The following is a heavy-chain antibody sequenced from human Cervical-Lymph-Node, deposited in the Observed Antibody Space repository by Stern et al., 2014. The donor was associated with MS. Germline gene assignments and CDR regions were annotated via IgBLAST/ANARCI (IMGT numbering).Heavy chain of an antibody. CDR3: AREIHPAITFDI. Sequence: VHLVESGAEMKRPGTSMKVSCKASGYTFTDYYMHWVRQAPGQGLQWMGRINPKTGGANYTEALQGRVTMARDTSISTGYMVLSSLRSDDTAVYYCAREIHPAITFDIWGQGTVVTVSS. J-gene: IGHJ3*02. CDR1: GYTFTDYY. V-gene: IGHV1-2*06. CDR2: INPKTGGA. D-gene: IGHD2-21*01.